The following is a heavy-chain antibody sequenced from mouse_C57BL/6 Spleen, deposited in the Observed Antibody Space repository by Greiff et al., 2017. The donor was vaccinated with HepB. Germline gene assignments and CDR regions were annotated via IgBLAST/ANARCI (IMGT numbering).Heavy chain of an antibody. CDR3: TKNYGSSSYWYFDV. CDR2: IDPEDGDT. V-gene: IGHV14-1*01. D-gene: IGHD1-1*01. CDR1: GFNIKDYY. Sequence: EVQLQQSGAELVRPGASVKLSCTASGFNIKDYYMHWVKQRPEQGLEWIGRIDPEDGDTEYAPKFQGKATMTADTSSNTAYLQLSSLTSEDTAVYYCTKNYGSSSYWYFDVWGTGTTVTVSS. J-gene: IGHJ1*03.